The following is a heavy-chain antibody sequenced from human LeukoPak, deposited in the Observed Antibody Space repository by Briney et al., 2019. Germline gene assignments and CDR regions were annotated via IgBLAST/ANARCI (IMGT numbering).Heavy chain of an antibody. J-gene: IGHJ4*02. V-gene: IGHV1-2*02. D-gene: IGHD2-15*01. CDR3: ASARWSGQSADFDY. CDR1: GYTFTGYY. Sequence: ASVKVSCKASGYTFTGYYMHWVRQAPRQGLEWMGWINPNSGDTNYAQKFQGRVTMTRDTSISTAYMELSGLRSDDTAVYYCASARWSGQSADFDYWGQGTLVTVSS. CDR2: INPNSGDT.